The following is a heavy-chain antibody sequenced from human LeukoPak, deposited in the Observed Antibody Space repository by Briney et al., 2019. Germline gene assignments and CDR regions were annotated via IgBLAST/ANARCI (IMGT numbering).Heavy chain of an antibody. V-gene: IGHV1-69*05. CDR1: VGTFSSYA. J-gene: IGHJ6*03. D-gene: IGHD6-13*01. Sequence: PVKVSCKASVGTFSSYAISWVRQAPGQGLEWMGGIIPSFGTANYAQKFQGRVTITTDESTSTDYMELSSLRSEDTAVYYCASAGTDYYYYMDVWGKGPTVTVSS. CDR2: IIPSFGTA. CDR3: ASAGTDYYYYMDV.